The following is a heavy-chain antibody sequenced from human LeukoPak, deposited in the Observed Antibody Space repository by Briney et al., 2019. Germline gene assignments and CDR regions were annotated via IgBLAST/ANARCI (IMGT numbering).Heavy chain of an antibody. Sequence: SETLSLTCTVSGGSISSGSYYWSWIRQPPGKGLEWIGRIYTSGSTNYNPSLKSRVTMSVDTSKNQFSLKLSSVTAADTAVYYCARSRGGFGDYGSWFDPWGQGTLVTVSS. V-gene: IGHV4-61*02. J-gene: IGHJ5*02. CDR1: GGSISSGSYY. CDR3: ARSRGGFGDYGSWFDP. CDR2: IYTSGST. D-gene: IGHD4-17*01.